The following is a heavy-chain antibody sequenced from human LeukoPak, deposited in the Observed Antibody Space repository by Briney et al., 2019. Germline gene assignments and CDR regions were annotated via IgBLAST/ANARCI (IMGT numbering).Heavy chain of an antibody. CDR3: ARQMTYYDSSGYLYYFDY. Sequence: SETLSLTCTVSGGSISSYYWSWIRQPPGKGLEWIGYIYYSGSTNYNPSLKSRVTISVDTPKNQFSLKLSSVTAADTAVYYCARQMTYYDSSGYLYYFDYWGQGTLVTVSS. CDR2: IYYSGST. V-gene: IGHV4-59*08. CDR1: GGSISSYY. D-gene: IGHD3-22*01. J-gene: IGHJ4*02.